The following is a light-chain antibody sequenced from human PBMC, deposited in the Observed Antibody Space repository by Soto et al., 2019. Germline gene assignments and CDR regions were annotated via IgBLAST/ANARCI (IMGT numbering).Light chain of an antibody. J-gene: IGLJ1*01. CDR1: SSDVGGYNY. CDR3: SSYRGGSALGV. CDR2: EVN. Sequence: QSVLTQPASVSGSPGQSITISCTGTSSDVGGYNYVSWYQQHPGKAPKLVIFEVNNRPSGVSNRFSGSKSGNTASLTISGLQAEDEADYYCSSYRGGSALGVFGTGTKVTVL. V-gene: IGLV2-14*01.